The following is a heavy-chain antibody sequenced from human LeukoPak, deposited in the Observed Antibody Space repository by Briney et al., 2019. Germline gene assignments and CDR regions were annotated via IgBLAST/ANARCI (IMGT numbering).Heavy chain of an antibody. CDR2: IYYSGST. CDR3: ARADRFPQVMDV. V-gene: IGHV4-30-4*01. Sequence: PSETLSLTCTVSGVSISSGDYYWSWIRQPPGKGLEWIGYIYYSGSTYYNPSLKSRVTISVDTSKNQFSLKLSSVTAADTAVYYCARADRFPQVMDVWGQGTTVTVSS. J-gene: IGHJ6*02. CDR1: GVSISSGDYY. D-gene: IGHD3-3*01.